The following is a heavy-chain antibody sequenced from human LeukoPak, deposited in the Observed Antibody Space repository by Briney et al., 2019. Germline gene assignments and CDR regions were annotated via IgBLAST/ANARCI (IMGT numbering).Heavy chain of an antibody. V-gene: IGHV3-30*03. CDR3: AAAKGIAVADYY. CDR1: GFTFSSYG. CDR2: ISYDGSNK. Sequence: GRSLRLSCAASGFTFSSYGMHWVRQAPGKGLEWVAVISYDGSNKYYADSVKGRFTISRDNSKNTLYLHMNSLRAEDTAVYYCAAAKGIAVADYYWGQGTLVTVSS. J-gene: IGHJ4*02. D-gene: IGHD6-19*01.